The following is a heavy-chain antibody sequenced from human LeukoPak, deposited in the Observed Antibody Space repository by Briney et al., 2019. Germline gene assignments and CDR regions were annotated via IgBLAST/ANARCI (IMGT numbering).Heavy chain of an antibody. CDR2: INSDGSST. CDR3: ARDHVYYYYMDV. J-gene: IGHJ6*03. CDR1: GFTFSSYW. D-gene: IGHD3-16*01. Sequence: GGSLRLSCAAPGFTFSSYWMHWVRQAPGKGLVWVSRINSDGSSTSYADSVKGRFTISRDNAKNTLYLQMNSLRAEDTAAYYCARDHVYYYYMDVWGKGTTVTVSS. V-gene: IGHV3-74*01.